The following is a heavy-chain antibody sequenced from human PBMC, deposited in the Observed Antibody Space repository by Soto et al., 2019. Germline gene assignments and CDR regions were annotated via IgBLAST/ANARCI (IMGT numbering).Heavy chain of an antibody. CDR3: EGGLAADY. D-gene: IGHD3-16*01. V-gene: IGHV3-11*03. CDR1: GFPFNAYY. CDR2: ISDGATDA. Sequence: GGSLRLSCAACGFPFNAYYMSWIRQAPGKGLEWLSYISDGATDAGYADSVKGRFTISRDNAKNSLYLQMDILRVEDTAVYYCEGGLAADYWGQGTLVTVSS. J-gene: IGHJ4*02.